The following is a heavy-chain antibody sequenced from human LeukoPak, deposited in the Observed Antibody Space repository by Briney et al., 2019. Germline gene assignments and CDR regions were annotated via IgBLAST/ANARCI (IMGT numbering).Heavy chain of an antibody. CDR1: GFTFSSYA. V-gene: IGHV3-30*04. CDR2: ISYDGSNK. J-gene: IGHJ4*02. D-gene: IGHD3-3*01. Sequence: GGSLRLSCAASGFTFSSYAMHWVRQAPGKGLEWVALISYDGSNKYYADSVKGRFTISRDNSKNTLYLQMNSLRAEDTAVYYCASEIIFGSFDYWGQGTLVTVSS. CDR3: ASEIIFGSFDY.